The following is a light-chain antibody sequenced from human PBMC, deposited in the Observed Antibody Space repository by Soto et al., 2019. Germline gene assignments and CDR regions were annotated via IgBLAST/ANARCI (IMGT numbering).Light chain of an antibody. Sequence: DIQMTQSPSSVSASVGDRVTITCRASQAITSWLAWYQQKPGRAPKLLIYSASSLQSGAPSRFTGSGSGTDFTLTITSLQPDDAAVYYCQQTRGFPLTFGGGTKVDIK. V-gene: IGKV1-12*01. CDR1: QAITSW. CDR2: SAS. CDR3: QQTRGFPLT. J-gene: IGKJ4*01.